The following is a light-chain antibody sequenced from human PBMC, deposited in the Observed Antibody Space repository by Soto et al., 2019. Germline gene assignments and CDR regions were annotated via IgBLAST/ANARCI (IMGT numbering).Light chain of an antibody. CDR3: NSYTTSSTYV. CDR1: SSDIGSYNG. J-gene: IGLJ1*01. CDR2: EVS. Sequence: QSVLTQPASVSGSPGQSITISCTGTSSDIGSYNGVSWYQHPPGTAPKLMIYEVSKRPSGVSNRFSGSKSGNTASLTICRLQAEDEADYFCNSYTTSSTYVFGTGTKATVL. V-gene: IGLV2-14*01.